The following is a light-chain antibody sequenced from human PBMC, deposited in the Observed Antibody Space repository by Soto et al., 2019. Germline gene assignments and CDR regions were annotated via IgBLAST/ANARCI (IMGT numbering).Light chain of an antibody. CDR1: QSISGW. J-gene: IGKJ3*01. CDR2: DAS. V-gene: IGKV1-5*01. Sequence: DIHMTQSPSTLSSSVGDRVTITCRASQSISGWLAWYQQRPGKAPKLLIYDASSLESGVPSRFSGSGSGTEFTLTIGGLQPDDFATYYCQQYSGYSLFTFGPGTKVDIK. CDR3: QQYSGYSLFT.